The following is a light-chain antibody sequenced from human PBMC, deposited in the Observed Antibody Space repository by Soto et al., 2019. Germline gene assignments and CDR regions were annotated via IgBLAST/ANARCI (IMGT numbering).Light chain of an antibody. V-gene: IGKV3-20*01. CDR2: GAS. J-gene: IGKJ1*01. CDR3: QQYGSSPSWT. Sequence: GLTQSPGTLSLSPGERATLSCRASQSVSSSYLAWYQQKPGQAPRLLIYGASSRATGIPDRFSGSGSGTDFTLTISRLEPEDFAVYYCQQYGSSPSWTFGQGTKVAIK. CDR1: QSVSSSY.